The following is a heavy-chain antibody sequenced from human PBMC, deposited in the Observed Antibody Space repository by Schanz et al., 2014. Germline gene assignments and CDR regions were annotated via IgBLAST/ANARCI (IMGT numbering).Heavy chain of an antibody. CDR3: AKDVGYGDYYDF. CDR1: GFTFSFSG. J-gene: IGHJ4*02. Sequence: QVQLVESGGGVVQPGGSLRLSCAASGFTFSFSGMQWVRQAPGKGLEWVAFIRSDGSNENYADSVRGRFTISRDNSKNTLYLQMNSLRAEDTAVYYCAKDVGYGDYYDFWGQGTLVTVSS. CDR2: IRSDGSNE. D-gene: IGHD4-17*01. V-gene: IGHV3-30*02.